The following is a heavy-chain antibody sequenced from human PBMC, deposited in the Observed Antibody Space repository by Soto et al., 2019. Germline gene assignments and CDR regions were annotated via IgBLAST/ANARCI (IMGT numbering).Heavy chain of an antibody. Sequence: GGSLRLSCAASGFTFSSYAMSWVRQAPGKGLEWVSAISGSGGSTYYADSVKGRFTISRDNSKNTLYLQMNSLRAEDTAVYYCAKGEVLLWFGELAFDIWGQGTMVTVSS. CDR2: ISGSGGST. J-gene: IGHJ3*02. D-gene: IGHD3-10*01. V-gene: IGHV3-23*01. CDR1: GFTFSSYA. CDR3: AKGEVLLWFGELAFDI.